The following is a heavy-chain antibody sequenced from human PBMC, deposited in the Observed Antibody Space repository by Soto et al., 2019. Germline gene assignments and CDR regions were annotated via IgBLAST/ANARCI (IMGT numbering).Heavy chain of an antibody. J-gene: IGHJ6*03. CDR1: GFTFSSYS. D-gene: IGHD6-13*01. CDR2: ISSSSSYI. V-gene: IGHV3-21*01. Sequence: GGSLRLSCAASGFTFSSYSMNWVRQAPGKGLEWVSSISSSSSYIYYADSVKGRFTISRDNAKNSLYLQMNSLRAEDTAVYYCARDWHGEQQPNYYYYYYMDVWGKGTTVTVSS. CDR3: ARDWHGEQQPNYYYYYYMDV.